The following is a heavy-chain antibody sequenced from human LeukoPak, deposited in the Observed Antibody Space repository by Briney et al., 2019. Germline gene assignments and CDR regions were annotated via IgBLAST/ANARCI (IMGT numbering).Heavy chain of an antibody. CDR1: GGSISSYY. CDR3: ARGRASDCSNSSCRRGFDY. Sequence: SETLSLTCTVSGGSISSYYWSWIRQPAGKGLEWIGRIYSSGSTNYNPSLKSRVTMSVDTSKNQFSLKLSSVTAADTAVYYCARGRASDCSNSSCRRGFDYWGQGTLVTVSS. D-gene: IGHD2-2*01. V-gene: IGHV4-4*07. CDR2: IYSSGST. J-gene: IGHJ4*02.